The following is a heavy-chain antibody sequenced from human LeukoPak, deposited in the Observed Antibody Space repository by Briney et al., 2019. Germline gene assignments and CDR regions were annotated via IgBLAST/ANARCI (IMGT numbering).Heavy chain of an antibody. CDR3: ARDARSSGWYELVPFDY. J-gene: IGHJ4*02. Sequence: GGSLRLSCAASGFTFSSYWMHWVRQAPGKGLVWVSRINSDGSSTSYADSVKGRFTISRDNAKNTLYLQMNSLRAEDTAVYYCARDARSSGWYELVPFDYWGQGTLVTVSS. CDR1: GFTFSSYW. D-gene: IGHD6-19*01. V-gene: IGHV3-74*01. CDR2: INSDGSST.